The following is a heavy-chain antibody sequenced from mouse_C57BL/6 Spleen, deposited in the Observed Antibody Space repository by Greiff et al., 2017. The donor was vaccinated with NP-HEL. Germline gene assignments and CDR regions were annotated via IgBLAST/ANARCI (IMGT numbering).Heavy chain of an antibody. CDR2: IYPGGGYT. J-gene: IGHJ4*01. V-gene: IGHV1-81*01. CDR1: GYTFTSYG. CDR3: ARTGTDYAMDY. D-gene: IGHD4-1*01. Sequence: QVQLQQSGAELARPGASVKLSCKASGYTFTSYGISWVKQRTGQGLEWIGDIYPGGGYTNYNEKFKGKATLTADKSSSTAYMQFSSLTSEDSAIYYCARTGTDYAMDYWGQGTSVTVSS.